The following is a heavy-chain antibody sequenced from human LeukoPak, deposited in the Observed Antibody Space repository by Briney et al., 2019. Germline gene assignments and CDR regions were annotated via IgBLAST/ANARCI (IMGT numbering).Heavy chain of an antibody. CDR1: GFIVSGSY. V-gene: IGHV3-66*04. Sequence: GGSLRLSCGGSGFIVSGSYMSWVRQAPGKGLEWVSMIYTDGRIYYADSVKGRFTISRDNAKNSLYLQMNSLRAEDTAVYYCARQGTDYGDNWFDPWGQGTLVTVSS. D-gene: IGHD4-17*01. CDR2: IYTDGRI. J-gene: IGHJ5*02. CDR3: ARQGTDYGDNWFDP.